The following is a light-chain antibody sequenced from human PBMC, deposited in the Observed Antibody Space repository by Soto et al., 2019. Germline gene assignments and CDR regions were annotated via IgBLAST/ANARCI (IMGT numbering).Light chain of an antibody. Sequence: QSVLTQPPSASGTPGQRVTISCSGSGSSIGTNTVNWYRQLPGTAPKLLIYGNSNRPSGVPDRFSGSKSGTSASLAITGLQAEDEADYYCQSYDSSLSGCVFGTGTKVTVL. CDR2: GNS. V-gene: IGLV1-40*01. CDR3: QSYDSSLSGCV. CDR1: GSSIGTNT. J-gene: IGLJ1*01.